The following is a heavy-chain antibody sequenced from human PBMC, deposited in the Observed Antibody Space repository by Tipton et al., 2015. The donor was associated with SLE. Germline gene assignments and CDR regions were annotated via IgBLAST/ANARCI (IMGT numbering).Heavy chain of an antibody. D-gene: IGHD5-24*01. J-gene: IGHJ4*02. CDR2: IYSSGNT. V-gene: IGHV4-59*01. CDR1: GGSFSGYY. Sequence: TLSLTCSVSGGSFSGYYWNWIRQPPGKPLEWIGNIYSSGNTIYDPSLKSRVTISLDTSKNQFSLKLASMTAADTAVYYCARGVEMNTIVDYWGQGTLILVSS. CDR3: ARGVEMNTIVDY.